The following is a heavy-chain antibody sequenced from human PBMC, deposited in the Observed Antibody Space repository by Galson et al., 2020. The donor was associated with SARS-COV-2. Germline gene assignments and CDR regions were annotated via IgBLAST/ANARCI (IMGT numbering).Heavy chain of an antibody. D-gene: IGHD6-19*01. CDR3: ARTQIGIAVAGDFDY. CDR2: IKQDGSEK. CDR1: GFTFSSYW. Sequence: QLGESLKISCAAYGFTFSSYWMSWVSQAKGKGLEWVANIKQDGSEKYYVDSVKGRFTISRDNAKNSLYLQMNSLRAEDTAVYYCARTQIGIAVAGDFDYWGQGTLVTVSS. V-gene: IGHV3-7*01. J-gene: IGHJ4*02.